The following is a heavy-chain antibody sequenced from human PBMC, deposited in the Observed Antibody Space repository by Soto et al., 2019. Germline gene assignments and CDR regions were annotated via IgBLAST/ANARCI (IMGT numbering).Heavy chain of an antibody. CDR1: GFTFSSYG. J-gene: IGHJ4*02. CDR2: ISYDGSNK. D-gene: IGHD3-22*01. Sequence: QVQLVESGGGVVQPGRSLRLSCAASGFTFSSYGMHWVRQAPGKGLEWVAVISYDGSNKYYADSVKGRFTISRDNSKNTLYRQMNSLRAEDTAVYYCAKGNYYDSSGYYWGHFDYWGQGTLVTVSS. V-gene: IGHV3-30*18. CDR3: AKGNYYDSSGYYWGHFDY.